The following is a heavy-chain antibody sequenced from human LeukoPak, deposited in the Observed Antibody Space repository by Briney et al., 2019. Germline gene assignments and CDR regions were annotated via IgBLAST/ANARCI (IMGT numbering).Heavy chain of an antibody. CDR1: GFTVCSNY. CDR3: AREGQLTGRPYYYMDV. V-gene: IGHV3-66*02. Sequence: GGSLRLSCAASGFTVCSNYMSWVRQAPGKGLEWVSVIYSGGSTYYADSVKGRFTISRDNSKNTLYLQMNSLRAEDTAVYYCAREGQLTGRPYYYMDVWGKGTTVTVSS. CDR2: IYSGGST. J-gene: IGHJ6*03. D-gene: IGHD6-13*01.